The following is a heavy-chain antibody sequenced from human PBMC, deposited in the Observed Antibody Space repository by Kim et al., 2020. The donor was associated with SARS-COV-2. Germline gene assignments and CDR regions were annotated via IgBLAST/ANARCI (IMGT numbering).Heavy chain of an antibody. V-gene: IGHV3-30*18. J-gene: IGHJ4*02. D-gene: IGHD3-3*01. CDR2: ISYDGSNK. CDR1: GFTFSSYG. CDR3: AKGPYYDFCSGYLSSGGFHY. Sequence: GGSLRLSCAASGFTFSSYGMHWVRQAPGKGLEWVAVISYDGSNKYYADSVKGRFTISRDNSKNTLYLQMNSLRAEDTAVYYCAKGPYYDFCSGYLSSGGFHYWGQGTLVTVSS.